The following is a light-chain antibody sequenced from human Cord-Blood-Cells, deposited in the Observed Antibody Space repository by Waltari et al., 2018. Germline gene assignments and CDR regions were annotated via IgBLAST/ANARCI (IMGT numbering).Light chain of an antibody. CDR1: ALQKKY. CDR2: EDS. Sequence: SYELTQPPSVSVSPGQTARITCSGDALQKKYAYWYQQKSGQAPVLVIYEDSERPSGIPERFSGSSSEPMAALTISGAQVEDEADYYCYSTDSSGKGVFGTGTKVTVL. CDR3: YSTDSSGKGV. J-gene: IGLJ1*01. V-gene: IGLV3-10*01.